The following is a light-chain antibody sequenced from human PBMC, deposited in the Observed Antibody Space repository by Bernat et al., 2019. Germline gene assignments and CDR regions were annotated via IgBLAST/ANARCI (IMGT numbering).Light chain of an antibody. CDR3: QQYDRYPLT. V-gene: IGKV1-16*01. J-gene: IGKJ4*01. CDR1: QDISKY. Sequence: DIQMTQSPSSLSASVGDRVTITCRATQDISKYLAWFQQKPGKAPKSLIYGASTLHSGVPSRFSGSGFGTDFTLTISSMQPEDLATYYCQQYDRYPLTFGGGTKVEVK. CDR2: GAS.